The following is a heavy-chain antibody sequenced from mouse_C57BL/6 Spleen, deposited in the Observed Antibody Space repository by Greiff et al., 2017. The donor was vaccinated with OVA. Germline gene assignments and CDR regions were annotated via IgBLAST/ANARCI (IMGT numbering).Heavy chain of an antibody. CDR2: IRSKSSNYAT. J-gene: IGHJ1*03. V-gene: IGHV10-3*01. D-gene: IGHD1-1*01. CDR1: GFTFNTYA. Sequence: EVKLMESGGGLVQPKGSLKLSCAASGFTFNTYAMHWVRQAPGKGLEWVARIRSKSSNYATYYADSVKDGFTISRDDSTSMLYLQMNNLKTEDTAMYYCVRDPTTTVVAHWYFDVWGTGTTVTVSS. CDR3: VRDPTTTVVAHWYFDV.